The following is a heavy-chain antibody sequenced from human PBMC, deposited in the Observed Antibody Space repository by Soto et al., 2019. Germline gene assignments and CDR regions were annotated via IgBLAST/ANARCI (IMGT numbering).Heavy chain of an antibody. J-gene: IGHJ4*02. D-gene: IGHD1-7*01. V-gene: IGHV4-4*02. CDR2: IYRTGST. CDR1: GGSFTSNNW. Sequence: ASETLSLTCAVSGGSFTSNNWWTWVRQPPGQGLEWIGEIYRTGSTNYNPSLKSRVTISLDKSEKQISLKVTSLTAADTAVYYCARRDPGTSVDYWGQGTLVTVSS. CDR3: ARRDPGTSVDY.